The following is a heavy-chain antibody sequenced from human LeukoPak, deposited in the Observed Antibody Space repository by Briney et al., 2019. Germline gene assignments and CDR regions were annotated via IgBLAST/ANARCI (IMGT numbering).Heavy chain of an antibody. CDR1: GFTFDDYA. CDR2: IKEDGSEK. Sequence: PGRSLRLSCAASGFTFDDYAMHWVRQAPGQGLEWVAAIKEDGSEKDYVDSVKGRFTISRDNAKNSLYLQMNSLRAEDTAVYYCATYTNWVAGDVWGQGTSVSVSS. D-gene: IGHD1-1*01. J-gene: IGHJ6*02. CDR3: ATYTNWVAGDV. V-gene: IGHV3-7*01.